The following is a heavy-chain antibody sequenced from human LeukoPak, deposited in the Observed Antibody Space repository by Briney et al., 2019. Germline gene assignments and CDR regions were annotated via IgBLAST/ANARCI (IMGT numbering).Heavy chain of an antibody. CDR1: GGSVNSHDYY. V-gene: IGHV4-39*01. J-gene: IGHJ4*02. CDR2: IYYSGTT. D-gene: IGHD2/OR15-2a*01. Sequence: PSETLSLTCTVSGGSVNSHDYYWVWIRQPPGKGLEWIASIYYSGTTYYNPSLKRRITMSVDTSKNDFSLKLSSVTAADTAVYFCAKHERGVPLFIEHWAQGALVTVS. CDR3: AKHERGVPLFIEH.